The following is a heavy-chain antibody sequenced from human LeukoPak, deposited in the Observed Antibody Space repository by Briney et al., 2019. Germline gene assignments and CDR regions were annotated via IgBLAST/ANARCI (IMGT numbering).Heavy chain of an antibody. CDR1: GGTFSSYA. CDR2: VIPIFGTA. V-gene: IGHV1-69*01. J-gene: IGHJ4*02. Sequence: SVKVSCKASGGTFSSYAISWVRQAPGQGLEWVGGVIPIFGTANYAQKFQGRVTITADESTSTAYMELSSLRSEDTAVYYCANLPTHVSPYDYWGQGTLVTVSS. CDR3: ANLPTHVSPYDY.